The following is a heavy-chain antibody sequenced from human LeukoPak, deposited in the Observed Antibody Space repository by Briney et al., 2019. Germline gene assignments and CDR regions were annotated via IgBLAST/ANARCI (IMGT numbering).Heavy chain of an antibody. Sequence: GGSLRLSCAASGFTFSSYAMSWVRQAPGKGLEWVSAISGSGGSTYYADSVKGRFTISRDNAKNSLYLQMNSLRGDDTAMYFCARGPSQVRWVVTATKFDPWGQGTLVTVSS. CDR2: ISGSGGST. V-gene: IGHV3-23*01. J-gene: IGHJ5*02. D-gene: IGHD2-21*02. CDR1: GFTFSSYA. CDR3: ARGPSQVRWVVTATKFDP.